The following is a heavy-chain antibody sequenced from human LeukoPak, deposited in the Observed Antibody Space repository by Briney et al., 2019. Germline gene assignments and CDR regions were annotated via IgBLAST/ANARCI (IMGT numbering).Heavy chain of an antibody. V-gene: IGHV3-43*02. Sequence: PGGSLRLSCAASGFTFDNYAIHWVRQAPGKGLEWVSLICGDGGSSYYADSMKGRFTISRDNSKNSLYLQMNSLRTEDTAFYYCARDSQEFFQHWGQGTLVTVSS. CDR2: ICGDGGSS. CDR3: ARDSQEFFQH. J-gene: IGHJ1*01. CDR1: GFTFDNYA.